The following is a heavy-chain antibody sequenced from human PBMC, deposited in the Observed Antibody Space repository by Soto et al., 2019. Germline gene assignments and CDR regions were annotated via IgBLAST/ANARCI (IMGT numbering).Heavy chain of an antibody. CDR3: ASQHYYDSSGYYVVY. Sequence: SETLSLTCTVSGVSISSGDYYWSWIRQTPGKGLEWIGYIYYSENTYYNPSLKSRVAISGDTSKNQFSLKLSSVTAANTAVYYCASQHYYDSSGYYVVYWGQGTLVTVSS. J-gene: IGHJ4*02. CDR2: IYYSENT. D-gene: IGHD3-22*01. V-gene: IGHV4-30-4*01. CDR1: GVSISSGDYY.